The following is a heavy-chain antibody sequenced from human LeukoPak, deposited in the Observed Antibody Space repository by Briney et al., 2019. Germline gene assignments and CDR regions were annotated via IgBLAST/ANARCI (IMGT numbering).Heavy chain of an antibody. CDR2: INVNTGGS. V-gene: IGHV1-2*02. CDR3: VRETSKAVHFYDL. Sequence: ASVKVSCKASGYTFTDYYIHWVRQAPGQGLEWMGWINVNTGGSKYAQRFQGRVTVTRDTSITTAYMELSRLRFDDTAVYYCVRETSKAVHFYDLWGRGTLVTVSS. CDR1: GYTFTDYY. D-gene: IGHD2/OR15-2a*01. J-gene: IGHJ2*01.